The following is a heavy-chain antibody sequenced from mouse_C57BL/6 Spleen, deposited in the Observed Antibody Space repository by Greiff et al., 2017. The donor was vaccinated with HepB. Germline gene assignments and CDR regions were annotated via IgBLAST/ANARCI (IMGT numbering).Heavy chain of an antibody. J-gene: IGHJ3*01. CDR3: ARPIYYDYDAWFAY. Sequence: QVQLQQPGAELVRPGTSVKLSCKASGYTFTSYWMHWVKQRPGQGLEWIGVIDPSDSYTNYNQKFKGKATLTADTSSSTAYMQLSSLTSEDSAVYYCARPIYYDYDAWFAYWGQGTLVTVSA. D-gene: IGHD2-4*01. CDR2: IDPSDSYT. V-gene: IGHV1-59*01. CDR1: GYTFTSYW.